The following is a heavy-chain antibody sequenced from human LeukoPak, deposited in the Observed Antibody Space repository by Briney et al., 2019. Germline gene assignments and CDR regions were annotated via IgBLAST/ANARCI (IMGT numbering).Heavy chain of an antibody. CDR2: IYYSGTT. Sequence: SETLSLTCSVSGGSISGYYWTWIRQPSGKGLEWIGQIYYSGTTNYNPSLKSRVTISVDTSKNHFSLKLRSVTAADTALYYCARVLNLGGNQPFDYWGQGTLVTVSS. J-gene: IGHJ4*02. CDR3: ARVLNLGGNQPFDY. V-gene: IGHV4-59*01. CDR1: GGSISGYY. D-gene: IGHD4-23*01.